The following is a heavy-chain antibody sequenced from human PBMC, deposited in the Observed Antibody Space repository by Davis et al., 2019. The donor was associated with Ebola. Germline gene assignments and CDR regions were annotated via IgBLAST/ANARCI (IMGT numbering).Heavy chain of an antibody. Sequence: GEFLKISCKGSGNSFTSFWIGWVRQMPGKGLEWMGVIYTGDSDTRYSPSFRGQVTISADKSLRTAYLQWSGLKASDTAMYYCASLRRTITGMDDAFDVWGQGTMVTVSS. CDR2: IYTGDSDT. D-gene: IGHD1-20*01. V-gene: IGHV5-51*01. CDR3: ASLRRTITGMDDAFDV. CDR1: GNSFTSFW. J-gene: IGHJ3*01.